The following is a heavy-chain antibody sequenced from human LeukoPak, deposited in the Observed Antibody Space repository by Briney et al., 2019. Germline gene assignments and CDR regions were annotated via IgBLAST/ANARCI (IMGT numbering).Heavy chain of an antibody. CDR2: IIPILGIA. CDR1: GGTFSSYA. CDR3: ARPRIQLWSGFDY. V-gene: IGHV1-69*04. J-gene: IGHJ4*02. Sequence: SVKVSCKASGGTFSSYAISWVRQAPRQGLEWMGRIIPILGIANYAQKFQGRVTITADKSTSTAYMELSSLRSEDTAVYYCARPRIQLWSGFDYWGQGTLVTVSS. D-gene: IGHD5-18*01.